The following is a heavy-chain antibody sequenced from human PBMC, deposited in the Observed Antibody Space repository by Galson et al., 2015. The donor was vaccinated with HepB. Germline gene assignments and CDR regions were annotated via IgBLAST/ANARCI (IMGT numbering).Heavy chain of an antibody. CDR1: GFTFSSYW. J-gene: IGHJ4*02. Sequence: SLRLSCAASGFTFSSYWMSWVRQAPGKGLEWVANIKQDGSEKYYVDSVKGRFTISRDNAKNSLYLQMNSLRAEDTAVYYCARENRYSSGWYLPFDYWGQGTLVTVSS. D-gene: IGHD6-19*01. CDR2: IKQDGSEK. V-gene: IGHV3-7*03. CDR3: ARENRYSSGWYLPFDY.